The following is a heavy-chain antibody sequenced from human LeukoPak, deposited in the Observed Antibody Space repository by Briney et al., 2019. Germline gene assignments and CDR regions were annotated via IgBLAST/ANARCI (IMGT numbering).Heavy chain of an antibody. D-gene: IGHD5-12*01. V-gene: IGHV1-2*02. Sequence: ASVKVSCKASGYTFTGYYMHWVRQAPGQGLEWMGSINPNSGGTNYAQKFQGRVTMTRDTSISTAYMELSRLRSDDTAVYYCARVRSWGGYVRGFDYWGQGTLVTVSS. CDR1: GYTFTGYY. CDR2: INPNSGGT. CDR3: ARVRSWGGYVRGFDY. J-gene: IGHJ4*02.